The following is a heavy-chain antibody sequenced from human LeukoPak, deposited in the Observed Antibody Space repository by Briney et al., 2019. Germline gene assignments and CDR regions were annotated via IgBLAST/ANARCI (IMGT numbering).Heavy chain of an antibody. CDR1: GFTFSSHW. CDR2: ITGRSDKT. J-gene: IGHJ4*02. Sequence: QPGGSLRLSSAASGFTFSSHWMHWVRQAPGKGLEWVSTITGRSDKTYYTDSVKGRFVTSRDNSKDTLYLQLNSLRAEDTALYYCAKGGWLDDLGQGALVTVSS. D-gene: IGHD6-19*01. V-gene: IGHV3-23*01. CDR3: AKGGWLDD.